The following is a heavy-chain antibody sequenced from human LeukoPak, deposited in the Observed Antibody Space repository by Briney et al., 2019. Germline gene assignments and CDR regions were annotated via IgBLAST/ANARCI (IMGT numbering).Heavy chain of an antibody. J-gene: IGHJ4*02. CDR3: AKAVASSAYYDFWSGYYFDY. CDR1: GFTFSSYA. Sequence: GGSLRLSCAASGFTFSSYAMSWVRQAPGKGLEWVSAISGSGGSTYYADSVKGRFTISRDNSKNTLYLQMNSLRAEDTAVYYCAKAVASSAYYDFWSGYYFDYWGQGTLVTVSS. D-gene: IGHD3-3*01. CDR2: ISGSGGST. V-gene: IGHV3-23*01.